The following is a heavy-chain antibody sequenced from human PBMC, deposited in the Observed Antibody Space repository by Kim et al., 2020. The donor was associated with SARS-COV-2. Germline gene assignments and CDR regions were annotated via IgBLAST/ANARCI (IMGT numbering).Heavy chain of an antibody. CDR3: AKYWRDDSGIHRHFDY. V-gene: IGHV3-23*01. D-gene: IGHD1-26*01. Sequence: SWKGRFTISRDNSKSTLYLQLNSLRAEDTALYYCAKYWRDDSGIHRHFDYWGQGILVTVSS. J-gene: IGHJ4*02.